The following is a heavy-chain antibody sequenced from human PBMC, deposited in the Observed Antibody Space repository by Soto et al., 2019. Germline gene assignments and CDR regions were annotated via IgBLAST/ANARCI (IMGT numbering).Heavy chain of an antibody. V-gene: IGHV1-18*01. CDR1: GYTFTSYG. D-gene: IGHD3-10*01. CDR3: AREKPTMVRGVITKNWFDP. J-gene: IGHJ5*02. CDR2: ISAYNGNT. Sequence: QVQLVQSGAEVKKPGASVKVSCKASGYTFTSYGISWVRQAPGQGLEWMGWISAYNGNTNYAQKLQGRVTMTTDTSTSTAYMELRSLRSDDTAVYYCAREKPTMVRGVITKNWFDPWGQGTLVTVSS.